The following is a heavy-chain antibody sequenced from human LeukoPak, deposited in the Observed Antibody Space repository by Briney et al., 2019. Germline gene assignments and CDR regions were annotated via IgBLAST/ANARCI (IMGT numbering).Heavy chain of an antibody. CDR1: GYTLTELS. V-gene: IGHV1-24*01. CDR2: FYPEDGGT. Sequence: RASVTVSCKVSGYTLTELSMHWVRQAPGKGLEWMGGFYPEDGGTFYAQKFQGRVTMTEDTSTDTAYMELSSLRSEDTAVYYCATDYYYDSSGSYYTVDYWGQGTLVTVSS. D-gene: IGHD3-22*01. CDR3: ATDYYYDSSGSYYTVDY. J-gene: IGHJ4*02.